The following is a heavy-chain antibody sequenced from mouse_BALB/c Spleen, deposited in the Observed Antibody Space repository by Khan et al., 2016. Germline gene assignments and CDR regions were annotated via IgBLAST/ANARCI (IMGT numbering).Heavy chain of an antibody. Sequence: EVQLQESGPGLVKPSQSLSLTCTVTGYSITSDYAWNWIRQFPGNKLEWMGYISYSGSTSYNPSLKSRISITRDTSKNQYYLQLNSVTAEETATYYCAGYDGYFFDYWGQGTTLTVSA. D-gene: IGHD2-3*01. CDR2: ISYSGST. CDR1: GYSITSDYA. J-gene: IGHJ2*01. V-gene: IGHV3-2*02. CDR3: AGYDGYFFDY.